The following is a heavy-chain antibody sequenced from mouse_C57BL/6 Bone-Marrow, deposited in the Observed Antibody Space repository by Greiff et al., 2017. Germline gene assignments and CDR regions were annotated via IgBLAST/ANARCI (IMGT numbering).Heavy chain of an antibody. D-gene: IGHD1-1*01. V-gene: IGHV5-15*01. CDR3: ARRGLRSWYFDV. CDR2: ISNLAYSI. CDR1: GFTFSDYG. Sequence: VQLQESGGGLVQPGGSLKLSCAASGFTFSDYGMAWVRQAPRKGPEWVAFISNLAYSIYYADTVTGRFTISRENAKNTLYLEMSSLRSEDTAMYYCARRGLRSWYFDVWGTGTTVTVSS. J-gene: IGHJ1*03.